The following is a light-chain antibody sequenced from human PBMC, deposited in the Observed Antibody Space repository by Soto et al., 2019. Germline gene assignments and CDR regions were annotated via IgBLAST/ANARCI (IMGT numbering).Light chain of an antibody. J-gene: IGKJ1*01. Sequence: EIVKTHAPATLSVYPGERATLSCRASQSVSSNLAWYQQKPGQAPRLLIYGASTRATGIPARFSGSGSGTEFTLTISSLQSEDFAVYYCQQYNNWPQTFGQGTKVDIK. CDR3: QQYNNWPQT. CDR2: GAS. CDR1: QSVSSN. V-gene: IGKV3-15*01.